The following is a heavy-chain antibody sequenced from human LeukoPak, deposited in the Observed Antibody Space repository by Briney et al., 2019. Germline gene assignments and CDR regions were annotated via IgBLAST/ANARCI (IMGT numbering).Heavy chain of an antibody. CDR2: IIPIFGTA. J-gene: IGHJ6*02. D-gene: IGHD3-9*01. CDR3: ARSDILTGLYYYGMDV. V-gene: IGHV1-69*13. Sequence: ASVKVSCKASGSTFSSYAISWVRQAPGQGLEWMGGIIPIFGTANYAQKFQGRVTITADESTSTAYMELSSLRSEDTAVYYCARSDILTGLYYYGMDVWGQGTTVTVSS. CDR1: GSTFSSYA.